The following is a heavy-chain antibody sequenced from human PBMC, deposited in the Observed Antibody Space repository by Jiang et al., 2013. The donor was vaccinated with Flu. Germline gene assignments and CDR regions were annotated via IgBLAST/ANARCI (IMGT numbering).Heavy chain of an antibody. V-gene: IGHV4-39*02. D-gene: IGHD4-23*01. CDR3: ARSSPAVVTPDAFDI. J-gene: IGHJ3*02. CDR1: GGSISSSGYY. CDR2: IYYSDTISYSGSP. Sequence: GPGLVKPSETLSLTCTVSGGSISSSGYYWGWIRQPPGKGLEWIGSIYYSDTISYSGSPYYNPSLKSRVTISVDTSKNHFSLRLSSVTAADTAVYYCARSSPAVVTPDAFDIWGQGTMVTVSS.